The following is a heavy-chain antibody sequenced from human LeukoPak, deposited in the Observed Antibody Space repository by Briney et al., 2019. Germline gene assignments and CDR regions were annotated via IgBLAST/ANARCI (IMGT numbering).Heavy chain of an antibody. V-gene: IGHV3-73*01. CDR1: GFTFGGSA. CDR2: IKTKAESYAT. Sequence: GGSLRLSRAASGFTFGGSAIHWVRQASGKGLEWVARIKTKAESYATAYVASVKGRFTISRDDSKNTAYLQMDSLKTEDTAMYYCTRLSGGNSDSYYYGLDVWGQGTTVTVSS. J-gene: IGHJ6*02. D-gene: IGHD4-23*01. CDR3: TRLSGGNSDSYYYGLDV.